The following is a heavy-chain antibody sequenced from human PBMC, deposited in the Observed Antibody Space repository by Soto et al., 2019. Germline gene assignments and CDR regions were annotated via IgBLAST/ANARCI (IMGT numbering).Heavy chain of an antibody. CDR1: GYTFTSYY. J-gene: IGHJ6*02. CDR2: INPSGGST. V-gene: IGHV1-46*01. CDR3: ARGGYSGYDSTGYYYYYGMDV. D-gene: IGHD5-12*01. Sequence: QVQLVQSGAEVKKPGASVKVSCKASGYTFTSYYMHWVRQAPGQGLEWMGIINPSGGSTSYAQKFQGRVTMTRDTSTRTVYMELSSLRSEDTAVYYCARGGYSGYDSTGYYYYYGMDVWGQGTTVTVSS.